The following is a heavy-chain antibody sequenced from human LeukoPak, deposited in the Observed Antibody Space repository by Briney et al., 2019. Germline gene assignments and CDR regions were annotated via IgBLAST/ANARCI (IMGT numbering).Heavy chain of an antibody. Sequence: SETLSLTCAVYGGSFSGYYWAWIRQPPGKGLEWIGSIYHSGSSYYNPSLKSRVSMSVDTSKNQFSLKLSSVTAADTAVYYCARNRIAAAGSWGQGTLVTVSS. CDR2: IYHSGSS. CDR3: ARNRIAAAGS. J-gene: IGHJ5*02. CDR1: GGSFSGYY. V-gene: IGHV4-38-2*01. D-gene: IGHD6-13*01.